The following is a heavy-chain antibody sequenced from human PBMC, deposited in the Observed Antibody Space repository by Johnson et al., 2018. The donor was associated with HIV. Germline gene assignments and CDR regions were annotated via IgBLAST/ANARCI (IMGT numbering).Heavy chain of an antibody. Sequence: VQLVESGGGLVKPGGSLRLSCAASGFTFTNAWMSWVRQAPGKGLEWLGRIKSETDGGTTDYAAPVKDRFTISRDDSKNTLYMQMNSLKVADAAVYYCATTDIVWAFDIWGQGTMVTVSS. CDR1: GFTFTNAW. J-gene: IGHJ3*02. V-gene: IGHV3-15*01. CDR2: IKSETDGGTT. D-gene: IGHD2-15*01. CDR3: ATTDIVWAFDI.